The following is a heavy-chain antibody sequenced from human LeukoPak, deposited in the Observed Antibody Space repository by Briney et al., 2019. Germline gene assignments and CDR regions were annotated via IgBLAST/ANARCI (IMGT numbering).Heavy chain of an antibody. D-gene: IGHD4-11*01. CDR3: ARAGTTLLLDY. CDR1: GYTFTSYG. J-gene: IGHJ4*02. Sequence: GASVKVSCKASGYTFTSYGIIWVRQAPGQGLQWMGWISAHNGKTNYAQNLQGRVTMTTDTSTNTVYLELRSLTFDDTAVYYCARAGTTLLLDYWGQGTLVTVSS. V-gene: IGHV1-18*01. CDR2: ISAHNGKT.